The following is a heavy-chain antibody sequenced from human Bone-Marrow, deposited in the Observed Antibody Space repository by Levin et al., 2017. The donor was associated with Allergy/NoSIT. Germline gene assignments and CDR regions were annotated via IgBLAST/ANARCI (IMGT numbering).Heavy chain of an antibody. V-gene: IGHV3-23*01. CDR3: AKEGLAVAGYYFDS. CDR2: ISGSGTIT. Sequence: LSLTCAASGFTFSSYAMSWVRQAPGKGLEWVSSISGSGTITHYAESVKGRFTISRDISKNMLHLQMNSVRDEDAAIYFCAKEGLAVAGYYFDSWGQGTLVTVSS. D-gene: IGHD6-19*01. CDR1: GFTFSSYA. J-gene: IGHJ4*02.